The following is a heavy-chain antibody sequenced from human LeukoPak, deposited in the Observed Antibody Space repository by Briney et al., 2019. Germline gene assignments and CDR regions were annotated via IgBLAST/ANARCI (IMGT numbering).Heavy chain of an antibody. J-gene: IGHJ4*02. D-gene: IGHD3-22*01. CDR2: IYYSGST. CDR3: ARDSTYPYDSSGYYPHYFDY. CDR1: GGSISSGGYY. Sequence: SETLSLTCTVSGGSISSGGYYWSWLRQHPGKGLEWIGYIYYSGSTYYNPSLKSRVTISVDTSKNQFSLKLSSVTAADTAVYYCARDSTYPYDSSGYYPHYFDYWGQGTLVTVSS. V-gene: IGHV4-31*03.